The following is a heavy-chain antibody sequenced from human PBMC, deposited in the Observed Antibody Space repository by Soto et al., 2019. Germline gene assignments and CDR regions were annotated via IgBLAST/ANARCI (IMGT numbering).Heavy chain of an antibody. D-gene: IGHD2-2*02. CDR3: ARDTGIVVVPAAIRIRGNWFDP. CDR2: IYYSGST. CDR1: GGSVSSGSYY. V-gene: IGHV4-61*01. Sequence: SETLSLTCTVSGGSVSSGSYYWSWIRQPPGKGLEWIGYIYYSGSTNYNPSLKSRVTISVDTSKNQFSLKLSSVTAADTAVYYCARDTGIVVVPAAIRIRGNWFDPWGQGTLVTVSS. J-gene: IGHJ5*02.